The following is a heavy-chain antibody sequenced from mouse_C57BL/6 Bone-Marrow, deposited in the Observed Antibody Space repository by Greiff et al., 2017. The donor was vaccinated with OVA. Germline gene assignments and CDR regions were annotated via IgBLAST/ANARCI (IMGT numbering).Heavy chain of an antibody. J-gene: IGHJ4*01. CDR2: IYPGSGST. V-gene: IGHV1-55*01. CDR3: ARYDYDRGYAMDY. Sequence: QVQLKQPGAELVKPGASVTMSCKASGYTFTSYWITWVKQRPGQGLEWIGDIYPGSGSTNYNEKFKSKATLTVDTSSSTAYMQLSSLTSEDSAVYYCARYDYDRGYAMDYWGQGTSVTVSS. D-gene: IGHD2-4*01. CDR1: GYTFTSYW.